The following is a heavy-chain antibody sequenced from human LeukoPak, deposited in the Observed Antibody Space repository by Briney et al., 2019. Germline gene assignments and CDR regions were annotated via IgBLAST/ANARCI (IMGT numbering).Heavy chain of an antibody. CDR1: GFPFGSSA. CDR2: FSRCCPDT. CDR3: AKGSLGSWYYFDY. Sequence: GGPLRLSCAASGFPFGSSAMSWVREARGKGPEWVSTFSRCCPDTYYADSEKGLFTIFRDNSKNTLYLQMNSLRAEATAVYYCAKGSLGSWYYFDYWGQGTLVTVSS. V-gene: IGHV3-23*01. D-gene: IGHD6-13*01. J-gene: IGHJ4*02.